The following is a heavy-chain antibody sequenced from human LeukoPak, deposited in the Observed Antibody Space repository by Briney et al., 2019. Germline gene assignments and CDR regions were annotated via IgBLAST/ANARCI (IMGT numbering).Heavy chain of an antibody. CDR1: GYTFTVYY. J-gene: IGHJ4*02. CDR2: INPNSGGT. V-gene: IGHV1-2*02. Sequence: ASVRVSCKASGYTFTVYYMHWVRQAPGQGLEWMGWINPNSGGTNYAQKFQGRVTMTRDTSISTAYMELSRLRSDDTAVYYCAVMGATAEVFDYWGQGTLVTVSS. D-gene: IGHD1-26*01. CDR3: AVMGATAEVFDY.